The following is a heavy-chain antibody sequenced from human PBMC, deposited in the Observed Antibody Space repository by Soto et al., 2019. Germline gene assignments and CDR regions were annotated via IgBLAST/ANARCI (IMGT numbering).Heavy chain of an antibody. J-gene: IGHJ4*02. CDR1: GYTFTSYA. CDR3: ASQDYYDSSGYYSFDY. D-gene: IGHD3-22*01. Sequence: ASVKVSCKASGYTFTSYAMHWVRQVPGQRLEWMGWINAGNGNTKYSQKFQGRVTITRDTSASTAYMELSSLRSEDTAVYYCASQDYYDSSGYYSFDYWGQGTLVTVSS. CDR2: INAGNGNT. V-gene: IGHV1-3*01.